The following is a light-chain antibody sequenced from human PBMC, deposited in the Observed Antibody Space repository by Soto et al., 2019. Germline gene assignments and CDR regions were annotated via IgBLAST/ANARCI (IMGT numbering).Light chain of an antibody. CDR1: QSVRSN. J-gene: IGKJ4*01. CDR2: GAS. Sequence: EVVMTRSPATLFVSPGDRVTLSCRASQSVRSNSAWYQQKPGQAPRLLIYGASTRATGIPARFSGSGYETEFTLTISSLQSEDFAVYYCQQYNTWPLTFGGGTKVDIK. CDR3: QQYNTWPLT. V-gene: IGKV3-15*01.